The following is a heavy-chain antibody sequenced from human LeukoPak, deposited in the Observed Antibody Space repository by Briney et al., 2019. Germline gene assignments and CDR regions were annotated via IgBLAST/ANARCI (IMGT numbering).Heavy chain of an antibody. CDR3: ARQESDTAMVYWFDP. CDR2: IYPGDSDT. V-gene: IGHV5-51*01. Sequence: GASVKVSCKASGYTSTSYGISWVRQAPGQGLEWMGIIYPGDSDTRYSPSFQGQVTISADKSISTAYLQWSSLKASDTAMYYCARQESDTAMVYWFDPWGQGTLVTVSS. J-gene: IGHJ5*02. CDR1: GYTSTSYG. D-gene: IGHD5-18*01.